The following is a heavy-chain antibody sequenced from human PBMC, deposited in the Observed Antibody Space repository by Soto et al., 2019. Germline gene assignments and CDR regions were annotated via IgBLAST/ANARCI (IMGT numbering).Heavy chain of an antibody. V-gene: IGHV3-53*02. Sequence: EVQLVETGGALIQPGGSLRLSCAASGFTVNRNYMSWVRQAPGKGLEWVSVIYSGGGTYYADSVKGRFTISRDTSQNTLYLQMDSLRTEDTAVYYCASRGSYSRIFDYWGQGVLVTVSS. CDR1: GFTVNRNY. CDR2: IYSGGGT. CDR3: ASRGSYSRIFDY. J-gene: IGHJ4*02. D-gene: IGHD3-10*01.